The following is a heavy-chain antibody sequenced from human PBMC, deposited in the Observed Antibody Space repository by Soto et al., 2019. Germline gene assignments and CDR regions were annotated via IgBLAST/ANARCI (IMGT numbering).Heavy chain of an antibody. Sequence: QVQLVESGGGVVQPGRSLRLSCAASGFTFSSYGMHWVRQAPGKGLEWVSAIGTSGTPTLYADSVKSRFSISRDDSRNTVSLQMNSLGVEDTATYYCTRILWSSRRDALDIWGQGTTVTVSS. CDR3: TRILWSSRRDALDI. CDR1: GFTFSSYG. J-gene: IGHJ6*02. V-gene: IGHV3-NL1*01. D-gene: IGHD2-21*01. CDR2: IGTSGTPT.